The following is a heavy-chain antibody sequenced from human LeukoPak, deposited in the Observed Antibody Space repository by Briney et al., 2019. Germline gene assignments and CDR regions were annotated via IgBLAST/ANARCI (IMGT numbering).Heavy chain of an antibody. CDR2: ISGSGGST. V-gene: IGHV3-23*01. Sequence: GGSLRLSCAASGFTFTTYAMSWVHQAPGKGLEWVSAISGSGGSTYYADSVKGRFTISRDNSKNTLYLQMNSLRAEDTAVYYCAKDLASCSSTSCYFLAYFYWGQGTLVTVSS. J-gene: IGHJ4*02. CDR3: AKDLASCSSTSCYFLAYFY. CDR1: GFTFTTYA. D-gene: IGHD2-2*01.